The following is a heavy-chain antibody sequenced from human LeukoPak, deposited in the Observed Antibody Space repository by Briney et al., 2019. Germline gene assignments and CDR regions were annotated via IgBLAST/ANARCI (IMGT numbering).Heavy chain of an antibody. D-gene: IGHD1-14*01. CDR3: AARNY. Sequence: GGSLRLSCAASGFSVSNNYMSWVRQAPGKGLEGVSVIYSRGATYYADSVKGRFTISRDNSKNTLYLQMNSLRVEDTAVYYCAARNYWGQGTLVTVSS. V-gene: IGHV3-53*01. J-gene: IGHJ4*02. CDR1: GFSVSNNY. CDR2: IYSRGAT.